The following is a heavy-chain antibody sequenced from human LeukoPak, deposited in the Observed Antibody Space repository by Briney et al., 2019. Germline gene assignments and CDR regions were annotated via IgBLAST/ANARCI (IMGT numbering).Heavy chain of an antibody. J-gene: IGHJ4*02. CDR2: INHSGST. Sequence: SETLSLTCALYGGSFNDYYWSWIRQPPGKGLEWIREINHSGSTNYNPSLKSRVTISVDTSKNQFSLKLSSVTAADTVVYYCASLHQVRGLTVFDYWGQGALVTVSS. CDR1: GGSFNDYY. V-gene: IGHV4-34*01. D-gene: IGHD3-10*01. CDR3: ASLHQVRGLTVFDY.